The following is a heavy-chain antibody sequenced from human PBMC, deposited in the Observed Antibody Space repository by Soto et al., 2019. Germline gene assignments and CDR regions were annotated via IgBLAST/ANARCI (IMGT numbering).Heavy chain of an antibody. Sequence: ASVKVSCKASGYTFTSFPIYWVRQAPGQRLEWMGWINAGNGDTKYSQKFQGRVTATRDTSASTAYMELISLRSEDTAVYYCTRDPSGEHWGQGTLVTVSS. D-gene: IGHD2-15*01. CDR2: INAGNGDT. CDR1: GYTFTSFP. V-gene: IGHV1-3*01. CDR3: TRDPSGEH. J-gene: IGHJ4*02.